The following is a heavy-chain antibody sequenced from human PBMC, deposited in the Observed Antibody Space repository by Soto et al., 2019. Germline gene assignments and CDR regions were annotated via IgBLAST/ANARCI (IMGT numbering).Heavy chain of an antibody. D-gene: IGHD6-13*01. V-gene: IGHV1-2*02. Sequence: GASVKVSCKASGYTFTVYYMHCVLQAPGQGLEWMGWINPNSGGTNYAQKFQGRVTMTRDTSISTAYMELSRLRSDDTAVYYCARGPQQLVGYFDYWGQGTLVTVSS. J-gene: IGHJ4*02. CDR1: GYTFTVYY. CDR2: INPNSGGT. CDR3: ARGPQQLVGYFDY.